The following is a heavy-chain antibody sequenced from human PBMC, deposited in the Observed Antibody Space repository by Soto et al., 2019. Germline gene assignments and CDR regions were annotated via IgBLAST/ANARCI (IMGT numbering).Heavy chain of an antibody. Sequence: TSETLSLTCAVSGVSISSGGYSWRWIRQPPGKGLEWIGEIYHSGSTNYNPSLKSRVTISVDKSKNQFSLKLSSVTAADTAVYYCASVRGGYYYAMDVWGQGTTVTVSS. CDR1: GVSISSGGYS. J-gene: IGHJ6*02. CDR3: ASVRGGYYYAMDV. CDR2: IYHSGST. V-gene: IGHV4-30-2*01. D-gene: IGHD3-10*02.